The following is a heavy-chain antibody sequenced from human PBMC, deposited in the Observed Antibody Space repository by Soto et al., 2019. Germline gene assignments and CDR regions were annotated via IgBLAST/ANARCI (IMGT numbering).Heavy chain of an antibody. V-gene: IGHV4-59*08. CDR1: GGSISSYY. CDR3: ARRRGSGSYRNYYYYYMDV. Sequence: SETLSLTCTVSGGSISSYYWSWIRQPPGKGLEWIGYIYYSGSTNYNPSLKSRVTISVDTSKNQFSLKLSSVTAADTAVYYCARRRGSGSYRNYYYYYMDVWGKGTTVTVSS. J-gene: IGHJ6*03. CDR2: IYYSGST. D-gene: IGHD3-10*01.